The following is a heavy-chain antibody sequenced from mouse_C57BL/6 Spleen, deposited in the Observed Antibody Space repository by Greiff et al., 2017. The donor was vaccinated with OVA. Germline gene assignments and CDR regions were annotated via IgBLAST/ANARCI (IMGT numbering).Heavy chain of an antibody. V-gene: IGHV1-82*01. Sequence: QVQLQQSGPELVKPGASVKISCKASGYAFSSSWMNWVKQRPGKGLEWIGRIYPGDGDTNYNGKFKGKATLTADKSSSTAYMQISSLTSEDSAVYFCAHITTYYFDYWGQGTTLTVSS. J-gene: IGHJ2*01. D-gene: IGHD1-1*01. CDR1: GYAFSSSW. CDR3: AHITTYYFDY. CDR2: IYPGDGDT.